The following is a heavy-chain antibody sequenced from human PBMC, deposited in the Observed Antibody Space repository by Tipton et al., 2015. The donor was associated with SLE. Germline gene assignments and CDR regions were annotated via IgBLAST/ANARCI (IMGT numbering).Heavy chain of an antibody. V-gene: IGHV4-59*11. Sequence: TLSLTCTVSGGSISSHYWSWIRQPPGKGLEWIGYTYYSGSTNYNPSLKSRVTISVDTSKNQFSLKLSSVTAADTAVYYCARGKSHGSSWPYFDYWGQGTLLTVS. CDR2: TYYSGST. J-gene: IGHJ4*02. D-gene: IGHD6-13*01. CDR1: GGSISSHY. CDR3: ARGKSHGSSWPYFDY.